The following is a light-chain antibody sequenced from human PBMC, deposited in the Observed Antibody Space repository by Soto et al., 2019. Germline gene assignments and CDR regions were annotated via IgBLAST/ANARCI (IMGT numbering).Light chain of an antibody. CDR2: EDN. Sequence: QSALTPPASVSGSPGQSITISCTGTSRDVGIYNFVSWYQQHPGKAPKLMIYEDNKRPSGVSNRFSGSKSANTASLTISGLQAEDEADYYCCSYAGINYFSFVFGTGTQLTVL. CDR1: SRDVGIYNF. V-gene: IGLV2-23*02. CDR3: CSYAGINYFSFV. J-gene: IGLJ1*01.